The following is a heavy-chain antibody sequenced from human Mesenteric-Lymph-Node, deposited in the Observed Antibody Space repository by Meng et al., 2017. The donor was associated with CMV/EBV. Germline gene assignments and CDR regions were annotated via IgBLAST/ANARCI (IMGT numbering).Heavy chain of an antibody. CDR3: ARYPLIAAAGNNWFDP. Sequence: SETLSLTCTVSGGSISSISYYWGWIRQPPGKGLEWIGSIYYSGSTYYNPSLKSRVTISVDTSKNQFSLKLSSVTAADTAVYYCARYPLIAAAGNNWFDPWGQGTLVTVSS. J-gene: IGHJ5*02. CDR2: IYYSGST. CDR1: GGSISSISYY. V-gene: IGHV4-39*07. D-gene: IGHD6-13*01.